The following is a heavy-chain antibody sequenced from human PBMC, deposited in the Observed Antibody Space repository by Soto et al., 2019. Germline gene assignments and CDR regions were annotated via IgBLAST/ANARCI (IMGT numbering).Heavy chain of an antibody. CDR2: IYYSGST. CDR3: ARVAANSYSTLFDD. J-gene: IGHJ4*02. Sequence: TLSLTCTVSGGSISSGGYYWSWIRQHPGKGLEWIGYIYYSGSTYYNPSLKSRVTISVDTSKNQFSLKLSSVTAADTAVYYGARVAANSYSTLFDDWGQGTLVTV. CDR1: GGSISSGGYY. D-gene: IGHD4-4*01. V-gene: IGHV4-31*03.